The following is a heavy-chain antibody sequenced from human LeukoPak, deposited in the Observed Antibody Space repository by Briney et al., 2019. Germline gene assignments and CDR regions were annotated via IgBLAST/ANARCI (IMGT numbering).Heavy chain of an antibody. D-gene: IGHD4-17*01. CDR1: GGSISSGSYY. V-gene: IGHV4-61*02. CDR2: IYTSGST. Sequence: PSQTLSLNCTVSGGSISSGSYYWSWIRQPAGKGLEWIGRIYTSGSTHYNPSLKSRVTISVDTSKNQFSLKLSSVTAADTAVYYCAREFGYAVTSLDYWGQGTLVTVSS. CDR3: AREFGYAVTSLDY. J-gene: IGHJ4*02.